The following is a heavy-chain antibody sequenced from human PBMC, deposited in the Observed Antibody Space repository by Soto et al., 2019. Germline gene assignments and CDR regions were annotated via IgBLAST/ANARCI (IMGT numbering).Heavy chain of an antibody. Sequence: SETLSLTCTVSGGSISRGGYYWSWIRQHPGKGLEWIGYIYYSGSTYYNPSLKSRVTISVDTSKNQFSLKLSSVTAADTAVYYCARAGLIHPDYYDSSGYILDYWGQGTLVTVSS. J-gene: IGHJ4*02. CDR1: GGSISRGGYY. CDR3: ARAGLIHPDYYDSSGYILDY. V-gene: IGHV4-31*03. CDR2: IYYSGST. D-gene: IGHD3-22*01.